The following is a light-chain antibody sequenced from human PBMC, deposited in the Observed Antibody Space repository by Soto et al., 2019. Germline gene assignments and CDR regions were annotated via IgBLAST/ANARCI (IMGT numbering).Light chain of an antibody. CDR2: AAS. CDR1: QGISSY. V-gene: IGKV1-9*01. J-gene: IGKJ2*01. CDR3: QQLNSYPYT. Sequence: IQLTQSPSSLYASIGDRVTITCRASQGISSYLAWYQQKPGKAPNLLIYAASTLQSGVPSRFSGSGSGTDFTLTISSLQPEDFATYYCQQLNSYPYTFGQGTKLEIK.